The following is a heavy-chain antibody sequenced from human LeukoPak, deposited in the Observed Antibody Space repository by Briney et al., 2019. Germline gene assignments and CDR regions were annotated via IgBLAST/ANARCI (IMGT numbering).Heavy chain of an antibody. CDR3: ASSIVRGVGFDP. Sequence: PSETLSLTCTVSGGSITSGGYYWSWIRQHPGKGLEWIGYIHYSGGTYYNPSLNSRVTISVDTSKNQFSLKLSSVTAADTAVYYCASSIVRGVGFDPWGQGTLVTVSS. D-gene: IGHD3-10*01. CDR2: IHYSGGT. J-gene: IGHJ5*02. V-gene: IGHV4-31*03. CDR1: GGSITSGGYY.